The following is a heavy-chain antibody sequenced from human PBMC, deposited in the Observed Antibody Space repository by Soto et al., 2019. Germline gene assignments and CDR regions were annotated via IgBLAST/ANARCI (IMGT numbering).Heavy chain of an antibody. J-gene: IGHJ4*02. CDR1: GGSISSYY. Sequence: QVQLQESGPGLVKPSETLSLTCTVSGGSISSYYWSWIRQPPGKGLEWIGYIYYSGSTNYNPSLTGRFTISVDTSKHQSALKLRSVTAADTAVYYWARVLVTAAGVNAYYFDYWGQGTLVTVSS. CDR2: IYYSGST. CDR3: ARVLVTAAGVNAYYFDY. D-gene: IGHD6-13*01. V-gene: IGHV4-59*01.